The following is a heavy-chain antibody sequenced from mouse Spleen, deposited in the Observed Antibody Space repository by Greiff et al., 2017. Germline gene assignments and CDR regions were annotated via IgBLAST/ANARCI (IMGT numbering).Heavy chain of an antibody. CDR1: GYAFSSSW. CDR3: ASPTVVFDY. J-gene: IGHJ2*01. V-gene: IGHV1-82*01. CDR2: IYPGDGDT. Sequence: VKLQESGPELVKPGASVKISCKASGYAFSSSWMNWVKQRPGKGLEWIGRIYPGDGDTTYNGKFKGKATLTADKSSSTAYMQLSSLTSEDSAVYFCASPTVVFDYWGQGTTLTVSS. D-gene: IGHD1-1*01.